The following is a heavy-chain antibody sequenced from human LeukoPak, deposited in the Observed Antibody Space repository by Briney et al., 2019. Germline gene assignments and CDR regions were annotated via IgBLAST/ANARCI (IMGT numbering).Heavy chain of an antibody. CDR1: GGTLSSYA. Sequence: SSVNVSCKPSGGTLSSYAISWVRQAPGQGGEGMGGIIPFLGIANYAQNLQGRVTLTADKSTNPASLELSSRRSEDTAVYYCARADITRDGYNSAFDLGGQGTMVTVS. CDR3: ARADITRDGYNSAFDL. V-gene: IGHV1-69*10. CDR2: IIPFLGIA. J-gene: IGHJ3*01. D-gene: IGHD5-24*01.